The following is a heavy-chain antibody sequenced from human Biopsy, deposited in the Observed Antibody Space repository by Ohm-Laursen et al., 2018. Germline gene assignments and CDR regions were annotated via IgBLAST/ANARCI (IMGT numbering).Heavy chain of an antibody. D-gene: IGHD1-1*01. V-gene: IGHV1-24*01. CDR2: FAPENGKT. CDR3: AADINVWNVNY. Sequence: ASVKASCQVSGYTLTELSMHWVRQAPGKGLEWMGGFAPENGKTVYAQNFQARVSMPEDTSTDTANMELRSLRSEDTAVYFCAADINVWNVNYWGQGTQVTVSS. J-gene: IGHJ4*02. CDR1: GYTLTELS.